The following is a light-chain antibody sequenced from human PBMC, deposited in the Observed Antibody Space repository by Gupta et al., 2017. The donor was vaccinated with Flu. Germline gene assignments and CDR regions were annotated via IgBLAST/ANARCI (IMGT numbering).Light chain of an antibody. Sequence: DIQMTQSPSTLSASVGDRVTITCRASQSISSWLAWYQQKPGKAPKLLIYKASSIESGVPSRFSGSGSGTEFTLTISSLQPDDFATYYCQQYNSYPWTFGQGTKVEIK. J-gene: IGKJ1*01. CDR2: KAS. CDR1: QSISSW. V-gene: IGKV1-5*03. CDR3: QQYNSYPWT.